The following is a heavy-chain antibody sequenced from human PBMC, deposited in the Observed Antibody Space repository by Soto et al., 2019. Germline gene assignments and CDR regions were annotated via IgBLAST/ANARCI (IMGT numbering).Heavy chain of an antibody. V-gene: IGHV4-34*01. Sequence: SETLSLTCAVYGGSFSGYYWSWILQPPGQGLEWIGEINHSGSTNYNPSLKSRFTISVDTSKKQFSLKLSSVNAADTAVYYCIGGATTRHLFDYWGQGTLVTVPS. D-gene: IGHD1-26*01. CDR3: IGGATTRHLFDY. J-gene: IGHJ4*02. CDR1: GGSFSGYY. CDR2: INHSGST.